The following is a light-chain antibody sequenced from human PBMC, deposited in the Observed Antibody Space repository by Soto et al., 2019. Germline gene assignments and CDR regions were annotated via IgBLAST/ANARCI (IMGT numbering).Light chain of an antibody. CDR3: CSYAGSSTPRV. V-gene: IGLV2-23*02. J-gene: IGLJ1*01. CDR1: SSDVGSYNL. Sequence: QSVLTQPASVSGSPGQSITISCTGTSSDVGSYNLVSWYQQHPGKAPKLMIYEVSKRPSGVYNRFSGSKSGNTASLTISGLQAEDEADYYCCSYAGSSTPRVFGTGTKLTVL. CDR2: EVS.